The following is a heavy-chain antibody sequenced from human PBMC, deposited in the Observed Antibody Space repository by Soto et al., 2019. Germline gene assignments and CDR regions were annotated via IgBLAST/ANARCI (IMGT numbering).Heavy chain of an antibody. J-gene: IGHJ4*02. V-gene: IGHV2-5*02. CDR2: IYWDDDK. CDR1: GFSLSTSGVG. Sequence: QITLKETGPTLVKPTQTLTLTCTFSGFSLSTSGVGVGWIRQPPGKALEWLALIYWDDDKRYSPSLKSRLTITKDTSKNQVDLTMTNMDPVDTATYYCAHSYSSGWYYGPFDYWGQGTLVTVSS. D-gene: IGHD6-19*01. CDR3: AHSYSSGWYYGPFDY.